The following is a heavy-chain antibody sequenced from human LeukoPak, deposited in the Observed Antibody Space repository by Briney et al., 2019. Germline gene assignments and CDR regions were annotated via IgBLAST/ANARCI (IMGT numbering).Heavy chain of an antibody. CDR2: ISSSSSYI. Sequence: GGSLRLSCAASGFTLSSYSMNWVRQAPGKGLEWVSSISSSSSYIYYADSVKGRFTISRDNAKNSLYLQMSSLRAEDTAVYYCARDWGYSGRSYYFDYWGQGTLVTVSS. D-gene: IGHD5-12*01. CDR1: GFTLSSYS. J-gene: IGHJ4*02. CDR3: ARDWGYSGRSYYFDY. V-gene: IGHV3-21*01.